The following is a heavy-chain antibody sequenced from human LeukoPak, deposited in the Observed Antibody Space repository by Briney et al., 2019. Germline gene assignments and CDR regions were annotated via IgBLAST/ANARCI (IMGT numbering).Heavy chain of an antibody. CDR1: GFSNAEYG. CDR3: ARDLSATWYSLAY. D-gene: IGHD2-21*02. V-gene: IGHV3-20*04. Sequence: GGSLRLSCVGAGFSNAEYGMSWVRQGPGKGLEWVAGIDWNGDALQYADSVKGRFTISRDNAKNSLYLQMDILRPEDTGVYYCARDLSATWYSLAYWGQGTLVTVSS. J-gene: IGHJ4*02. CDR2: IDWNGDAL.